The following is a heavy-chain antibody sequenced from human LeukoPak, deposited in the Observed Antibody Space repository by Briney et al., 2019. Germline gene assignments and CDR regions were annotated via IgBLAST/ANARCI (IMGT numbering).Heavy chain of an antibody. V-gene: IGHV4-34*01. CDR2: INHSGST. Sequence: SETLSLTCAVYGGSFSGYYWSWIRQPPGKGLEWIGEINHSGSTNYNPSLKSRVTISVDTSKNRFSLKLSSVTAADTAVYYCARVRSRITMVRGVIYFDYWGQGTLVTVSS. J-gene: IGHJ4*02. D-gene: IGHD3-10*01. CDR1: GGSFSGYY. CDR3: ARVRSRITMVRGVIYFDY.